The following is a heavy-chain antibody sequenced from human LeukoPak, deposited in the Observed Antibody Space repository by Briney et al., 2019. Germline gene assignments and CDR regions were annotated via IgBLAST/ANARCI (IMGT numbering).Heavy chain of an antibody. J-gene: IGHJ4*02. V-gene: IGHV1-18*01. CDR3: ARDQSYFDWLFSYYFDY. CDR1: GYTFTSYG. CDR2: ISAYNGNT. Sequence: ASVKVSCKAPGYTFTSYGISWVRQAPGQGLEWMGWISAYNGNTNYAQKLQGRVTMTTDTSTSTAYMELRSLRSDDTAVYYCARDQSYFDWLFSYYFDYWGQGTLVTVSS. D-gene: IGHD3-9*01.